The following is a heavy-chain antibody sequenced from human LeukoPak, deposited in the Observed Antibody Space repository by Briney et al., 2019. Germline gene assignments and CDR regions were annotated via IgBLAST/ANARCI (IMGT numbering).Heavy chain of an antibody. Sequence: GGSLRLSCAASGFTFSSYAMSWVRQAPGKGLEWVSGLSSGGSTYYADSVKGRFTISRDNSKNTLYLQMNSLRAEDTAVYYCAKLRDGYNSPFDYWGQGTLVTVSS. CDR3: AKLRDGYNSPFDY. V-gene: IGHV3-23*01. CDR2: LSSGGST. D-gene: IGHD5-24*01. CDR1: GFTFSSYA. J-gene: IGHJ4*02.